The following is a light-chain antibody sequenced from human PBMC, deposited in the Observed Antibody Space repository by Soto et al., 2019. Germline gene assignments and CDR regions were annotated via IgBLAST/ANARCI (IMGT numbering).Light chain of an antibody. CDR3: LQCSNWPRT. CDR2: GAS. Sequence: EIVMTQSPATLSVSPGERATLSCRASQSVSSNLAWYQQKPGQAPRLLIYGASTRATGIPARFSGSGSGTEFTLTISGLQSEDFAVFYCLQCSNWPRTFGQGTKVEIK. V-gene: IGKV3-15*01. CDR1: QSVSSN. J-gene: IGKJ1*01.